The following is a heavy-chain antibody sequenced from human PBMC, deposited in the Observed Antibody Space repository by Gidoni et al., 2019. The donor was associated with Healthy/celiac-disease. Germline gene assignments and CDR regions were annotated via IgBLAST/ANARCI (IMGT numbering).Heavy chain of an antibody. Sequence: EVQLVQSGAEVKKPGESLKISCKGSGYSFTSYWIGWVRQMPGKGLEWMGIIYPGDSDTRYSPSFQGQVTISAYKSISTAYLQWSSLKASDTAMYYCASRMYYYDSNDRSFQHWGQGTLVTVSS. J-gene: IGHJ1*01. D-gene: IGHD3-22*01. CDR3: ASRMYYYDSNDRSFQH. CDR1: GYSFTSYW. CDR2: IYPGDSDT. V-gene: IGHV5-51*01.